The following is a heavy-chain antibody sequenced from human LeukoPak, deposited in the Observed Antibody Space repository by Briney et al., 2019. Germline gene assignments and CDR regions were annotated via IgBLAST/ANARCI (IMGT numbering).Heavy chain of an antibody. Sequence: GESLKISGKGAGYSCTSYWIGWVRQTGGKGLEWMGIIYPDDSDSRYSPSFQGQVSVSADKSISTAYLQWGSLKASDTAIYSSARVSLSAVGIIGYSLDYWGQGTQVTVSS. V-gene: IGHV5-51*01. CDR2: IYPDDSDS. CDR3: ARVSLSAVGIIGYSLDY. J-gene: IGHJ4*02. CDR1: GYSCTSYW. D-gene: IGHD6-13*01.